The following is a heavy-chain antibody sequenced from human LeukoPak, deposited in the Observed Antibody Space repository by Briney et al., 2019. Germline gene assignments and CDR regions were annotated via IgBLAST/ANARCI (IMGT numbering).Heavy chain of an antibody. CDR3: ARGHDDYYFDY. CDR2: MYYRGST. D-gene: IGHD1-1*01. V-gene: IGHV4-39*07. J-gene: IGHJ4*02. CDR1: GVSISTHFYY. Sequence: SETLSLTCSVSGVSISTHFYYWGWIRQTPGKALERIGNMYYRGSTNYNPSLKSRVTISVDTSKNQFSLKLSSVTAADTAVYYCARGHDDYYFDYWGQGTLVTVSS.